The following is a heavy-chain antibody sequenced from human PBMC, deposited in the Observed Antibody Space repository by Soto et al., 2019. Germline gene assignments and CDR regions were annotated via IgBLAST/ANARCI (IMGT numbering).Heavy chain of an antibody. CDR3: ARDLSWAFDH. V-gene: IGHV3-48*02. CDR2: IRSSTTV. D-gene: IGHD6-13*01. J-gene: IGHJ4*02. CDR1: GFSFSDFS. Sequence: GGSLRLSCAASGFSFSDFSMNWVRQAPGKGLEWISYIRSSTTVSYADSVKGRFTISRDNAKNSLFLQMNSLRDEDTAVYYCARDLSWAFDHWGQGALVTVSS.